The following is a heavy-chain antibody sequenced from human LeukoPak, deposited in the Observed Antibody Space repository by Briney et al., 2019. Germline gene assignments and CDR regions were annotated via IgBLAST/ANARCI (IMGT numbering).Heavy chain of an antibody. J-gene: IGHJ4*02. V-gene: IGHV3-23*01. CDR3: AKDSAAAAGFYLDS. Sequence: GGSLRLSCAASGFTFSDYAMTWVRQAPGKGLEWVSSISAGGTNTYRSASATGRFTISRDNSENTLYLQMNNLRAEDTAIYYCAKDSAAAAGFYLDSWGQGTLVTVSS. CDR2: ISAGGTNT. D-gene: IGHD6-25*01. CDR1: GFTFSDYA.